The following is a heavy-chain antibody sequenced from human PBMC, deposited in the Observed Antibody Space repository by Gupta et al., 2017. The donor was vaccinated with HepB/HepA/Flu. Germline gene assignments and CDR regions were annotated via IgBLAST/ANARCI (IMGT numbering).Heavy chain of an antibody. V-gene: IGHV3-13*01. CDR1: GFTFSSYD. CDR2: IGTAGDT. Sequence: EVQLVESGGGLVQPGGSLRLSCAASGFTFSSYDMHWVRQATGKGLEWFSAIGTAGDTYYPGSVKGRFTISRENAKNSLYLQMNSLRAGDTAVYYCARFGEFTYGMDVWGQETTVTVSS. CDR3: ARFGEFTYGMDV. J-gene: IGHJ6*02. D-gene: IGHD3-10*01.